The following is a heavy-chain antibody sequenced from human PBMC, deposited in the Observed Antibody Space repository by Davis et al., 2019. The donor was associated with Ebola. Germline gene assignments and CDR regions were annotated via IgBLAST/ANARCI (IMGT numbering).Heavy chain of an antibody. Sequence: SETLSLTCTVSGGSVSSGSYYWSWIRQPPGKGLEWIGYIYYSGSTNYNPSLKSRVTISVDTSKNQFSLKLSSVTAADTAVYYCARATSYYGSGSYYNVWGWFDPWGQGTLVTVSS. V-gene: IGHV4-61*01. CDR3: ARATSYYGSGSYYNVWGWFDP. CDR1: GGSVSSGSYY. D-gene: IGHD3-10*01. CDR2: IYYSGST. J-gene: IGHJ5*02.